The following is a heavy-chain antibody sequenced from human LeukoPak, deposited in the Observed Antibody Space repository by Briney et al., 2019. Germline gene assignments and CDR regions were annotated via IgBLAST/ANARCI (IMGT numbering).Heavy chain of an antibody. Sequence: SETLSLTCTVSGGSISSYYWSWIRQPPGKGLEWMGYIYYSGTTNYNPSLKSRITISVDTSKDQFSLRLSSVTAADTAVYYCARLVYYGSGSYYFFDYWGQGTLVTVSS. D-gene: IGHD3-10*01. CDR1: GGSISSYY. CDR2: IYYSGTT. J-gene: IGHJ4*02. CDR3: ARLVYYGSGSYYFFDY. V-gene: IGHV4-59*08.